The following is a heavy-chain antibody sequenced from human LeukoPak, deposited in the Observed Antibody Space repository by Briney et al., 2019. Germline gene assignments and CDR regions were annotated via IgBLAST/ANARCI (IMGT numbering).Heavy chain of an antibody. Sequence: PGGSLRLSCAASGFTSSSYWMSWVRQAPGKGLEWVANIKQDGSEKYYVDSVKGRFTISRDNAKNSLYLQMNSLRAEDTAVYYCARDRSSSSPGFDPWGQGTLVTVSS. CDR3: ARDRSSSSPGFDP. CDR1: GFTSSSYW. D-gene: IGHD6-13*01. J-gene: IGHJ5*02. CDR2: IKQDGSEK. V-gene: IGHV3-7*01.